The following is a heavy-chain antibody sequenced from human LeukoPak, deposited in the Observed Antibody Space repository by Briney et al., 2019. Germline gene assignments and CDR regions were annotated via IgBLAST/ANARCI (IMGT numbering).Heavy chain of an antibody. CDR1: GFTFSSYG. D-gene: IGHD3-22*01. J-gene: IGHJ6*02. CDR2: IWYDGSNK. Sequence: GRSLRLSCAASGFTFSSYGMHWVRQAPGKGLEWVAVIWYDGSNKYYADSVKGRFTISRDNSKNTLYLQMNSLRAEDTAVYYCARDEVVITPNYYYYGMDVWGQGTTVTVSS. V-gene: IGHV3-33*01. CDR3: ARDEVVITPNYYYYGMDV.